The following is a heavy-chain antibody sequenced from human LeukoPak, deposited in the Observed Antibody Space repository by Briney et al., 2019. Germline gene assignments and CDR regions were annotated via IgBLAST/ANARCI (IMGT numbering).Heavy chain of an antibody. CDR1: GFTFSSYE. V-gene: IGHV3-48*03. Sequence: PGGSLRLSCAASGFTFSSYEMNWVRQAPGKGLEWVSYISSSGSTTYYADSVKGRFTISRDNSKNTLYLQMNSLRAEDTAVYYCAKIPALRRTQRSNFDYWGQGTLVTVSS. CDR3: AKIPALRRTQRSNFDY. CDR2: ISSSGSTT. J-gene: IGHJ4*02. D-gene: IGHD4-17*01.